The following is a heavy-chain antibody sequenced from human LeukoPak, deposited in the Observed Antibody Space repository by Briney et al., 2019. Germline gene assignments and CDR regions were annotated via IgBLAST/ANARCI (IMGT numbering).Heavy chain of an antibody. D-gene: IGHD3-22*01. CDR3: AKATPYYYDSSGYLGYYYYMDV. Sequence: SGGSLRLSCAASGFTFSSYAMSWVRQAPGKGLEWVSAISGSGGSTYYADSVKGRFTISRDNSKNTLYLQMNSLRAEDTAVYYCAKATPYYYDSSGYLGYYYYMDVWGKGTTVTVSS. J-gene: IGHJ6*03. CDR2: ISGSGGST. V-gene: IGHV3-23*01. CDR1: GFTFSSYA.